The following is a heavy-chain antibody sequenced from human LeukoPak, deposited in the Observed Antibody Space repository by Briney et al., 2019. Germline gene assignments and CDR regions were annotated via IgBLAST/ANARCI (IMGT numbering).Heavy chain of an antibody. CDR1: GFTFSSYE. Sequence: PGGSLRLSCAASGFTFSSYEMNWVRQAPGKGLEWVSYISSSGSTIYYADSVKGRFTISRDNAKNSLYLQMNSLRAEDTAVYYCARDLLGSGSEPFDYWGQGTLVTVSS. V-gene: IGHV3-48*03. CDR2: ISSSGSTI. CDR3: ARDLLGSGSEPFDY. J-gene: IGHJ4*02. D-gene: IGHD3-10*01.